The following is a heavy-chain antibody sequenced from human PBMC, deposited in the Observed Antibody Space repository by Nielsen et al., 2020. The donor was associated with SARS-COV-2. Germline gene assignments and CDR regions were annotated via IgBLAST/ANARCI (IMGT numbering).Heavy chain of an antibody. D-gene: IGHD2-21*02. V-gene: IGHV4-34*01. J-gene: IGHJ4*02. CDR3: ARGVRVTSINFPNPQRYSFDY. CDR1: VESFSGYY. Sequence: SETLSLTCAGYVESFSGYYWTWIRQPPGKGLEWIGEISQTGFTSYHPSLKSRVTISLDTSTNHFSLKLNSVTAADTAMYFCARGVRVTSINFPNPQRYSFDYWGQGTLVTVSS. CDR2: ISQTGFT.